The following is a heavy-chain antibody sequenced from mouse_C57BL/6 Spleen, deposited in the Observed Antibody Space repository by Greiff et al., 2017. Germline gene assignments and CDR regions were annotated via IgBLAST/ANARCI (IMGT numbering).Heavy chain of an antibody. CDR1: GYTFTDYY. J-gene: IGHJ3*01. CDR3: ARKGDYDYDGGFAY. D-gene: IGHD2-4*01. CDR2: INPYNGGT. V-gene: IGHV1-19*01. Sequence: VQLQQSGPVLVKPGASVKMSCKASGYTFTDYYMNWVKQSHGKSLEWIGVINPYNGGTSYNQKFKGKATLTVDKSSSTAYMELNSLTSEDSAVYYCARKGDYDYDGGFAYWGQGTLVTVSA.